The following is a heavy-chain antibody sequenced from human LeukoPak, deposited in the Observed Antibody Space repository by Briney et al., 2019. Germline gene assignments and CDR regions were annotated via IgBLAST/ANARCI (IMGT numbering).Heavy chain of an antibody. V-gene: IGHV3-7*01. Sequence: PGGSLRLSCAASEFTFSSYWMSWVRQAPGKGLEWVADIKQDGSEKYYVDSVKGRFTISRQNAKNSVYLEMNTLRAEDTALYYCASGSTLDYWGQGTLVTVSS. CDR1: EFTFSSYW. J-gene: IGHJ4*02. CDR3: ASGSTLDY. CDR2: IKQDGSEK. D-gene: IGHD3-10*01.